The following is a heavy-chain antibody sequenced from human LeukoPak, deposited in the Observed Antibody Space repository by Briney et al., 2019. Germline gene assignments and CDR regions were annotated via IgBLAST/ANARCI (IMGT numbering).Heavy chain of an antibody. D-gene: IGHD5-24*01. J-gene: IGHJ5*02. CDR1: GFTFSSYA. Sequence: GGSLRLSCAASGFTFSSYAMHWVRQAPGKELEWVAVISYDGSNKYYADSVKGRFTISRDNSKNTLYLQMNSLRAEDTAVYYCAREGSEMATINWFDPWGQGTLVTVSS. CDR2: ISYDGSNK. V-gene: IGHV3-30-3*01. CDR3: AREGSEMATINWFDP.